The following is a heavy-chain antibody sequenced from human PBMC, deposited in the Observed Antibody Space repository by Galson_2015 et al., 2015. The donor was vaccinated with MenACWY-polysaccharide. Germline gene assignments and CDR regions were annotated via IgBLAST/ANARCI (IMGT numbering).Heavy chain of an antibody. D-gene: IGHD1-14*01. V-gene: IGHV3-7*04. CDR3: ARGQKTVGP. J-gene: IGHJ5*02. CDR1: GFTFSGYW. CDR2: IKQDGSEN. Sequence: SLRLSCAASGFTFSGYWMSWVRQAPGKGLEWVANIKQDGSENYYVDSVKGRITISRDNAKNSLYLQMNSLRAEDTAVYYCARGQKTVGPWGQGTLVTVSS.